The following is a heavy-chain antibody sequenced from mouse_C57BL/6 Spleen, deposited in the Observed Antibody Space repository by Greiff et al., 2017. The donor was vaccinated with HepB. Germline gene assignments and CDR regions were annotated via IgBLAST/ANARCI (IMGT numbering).Heavy chain of an antibody. CDR2: ISSGGSYT. CDR1: GFTFSSYG. D-gene: IGHD4-1*01. CDR3: ARHDTGTVDY. V-gene: IGHV5-6*02. Sequence: DVMLVESGGDLVKPGGSLKLSCAASGFTFSSYGMSWVRQTPDKRLEWVATISSGGSYTYYPDSVKGRFTISRDNAKNTLYLQMSSLKSEDTAMYYCARHDTGTVDYWGQGTTLTVSS. J-gene: IGHJ2*01.